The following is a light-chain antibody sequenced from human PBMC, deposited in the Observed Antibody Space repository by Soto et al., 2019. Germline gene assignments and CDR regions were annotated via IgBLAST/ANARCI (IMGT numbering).Light chain of an antibody. J-gene: IGKJ1*01. CDR2: DAS. CDR1: QSISNW. Sequence: DIQMIQSPSTLSASVGDRVTITCRASQSISNWLAWYQQKPGKAPKFLIYDASSLESGVPSRFSGSGSGTEFTLTISSLQPDDFATYYCQQYGTFGQGTKV. V-gene: IGKV1-5*01. CDR3: QQYGT.